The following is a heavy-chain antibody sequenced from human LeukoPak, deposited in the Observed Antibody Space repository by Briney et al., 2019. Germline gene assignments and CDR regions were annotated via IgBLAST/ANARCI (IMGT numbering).Heavy chain of an antibody. Sequence: SETLSLTCAVYGGSFSGYYWSWIRQPPGKGLEWIGEINHSGSTNYNPSLKSRVTISVDTSKNQFSLKLSSVTAADTAVYYCATYYYDSSGYYYFDYWGQGTLVTVSS. CDR1: GGSFSGYY. CDR3: ATYYYDSSGYYYFDY. V-gene: IGHV4-34*01. CDR2: INHSGST. J-gene: IGHJ4*02. D-gene: IGHD3-22*01.